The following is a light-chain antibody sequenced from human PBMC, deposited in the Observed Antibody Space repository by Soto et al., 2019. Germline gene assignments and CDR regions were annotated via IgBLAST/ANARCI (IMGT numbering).Light chain of an antibody. J-gene: IGLJ7*01. CDR3: SSYTSSNSAV. V-gene: IGLV2-14*01. CDR2: DVS. CDR1: SSDIGGYNY. Sequence: QSALTQPASVSGSPGQSITISCTGTSSDIGGYNYVSWYQQHPGKAPKLMIYDVSYRPSGVSNRFSGSKSGNTASLTISGLQAEDEADYYCSSYTSSNSAVFGGGTQLTVL.